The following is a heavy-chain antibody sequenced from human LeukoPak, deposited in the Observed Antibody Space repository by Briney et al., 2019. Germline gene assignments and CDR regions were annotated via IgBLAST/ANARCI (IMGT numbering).Heavy chain of an antibody. V-gene: IGHV1-46*01. CDR2: INPSGGST. CDR3: AKLAAAGTAHYYFDY. Sequence: ASVKVSCKASGYTFTSYHMHWVRRAPGQGLEIMGIINPSGGSTTYAQKFQGRVTMTRDTSTSTVYMELSGLRSEDTAVYYCAKLAAAGTAHYYFDYWGQGTLVTVSS. CDR1: GYTFTSYH. J-gene: IGHJ4*02. D-gene: IGHD6-13*01.